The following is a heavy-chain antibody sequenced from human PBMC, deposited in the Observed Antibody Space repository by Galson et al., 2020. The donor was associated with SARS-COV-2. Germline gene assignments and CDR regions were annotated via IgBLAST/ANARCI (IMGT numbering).Heavy chain of an antibody. CDR1: GFTFSMYV. D-gene: IGHD2-8*01. J-gene: IGHJ5*02. V-gene: IGHV3-23*01. Sequence: GESLKISCAASGFTFSMYVMSWVRQAPGKGLEWVSSISGSGGNTYYAGSVQGRFTISRDNFKSTLYLQMSSLRVEDTATYYCAKDVGGTYVVMSAARKSDENWMDPWGQGTLVAVSS. CDR3: AKDVGGTYVVMSAARKSDENWMDP. CDR2: ISGSGGNT.